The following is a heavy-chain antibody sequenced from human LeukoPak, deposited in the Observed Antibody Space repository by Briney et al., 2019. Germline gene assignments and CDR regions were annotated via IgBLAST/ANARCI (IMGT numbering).Heavy chain of an antibody. D-gene: IGHD3-3*01. CDR1: GYSISSGYY. V-gene: IGHV4-38-2*01. Sequence: SETLSLTCAVSGYSISSGYYWGWIRQPPGKGLEWIGSIHHSGSTYYNPSLKSRVTISVDTSKNQFSLKLSSVTAADTAVYYCAGLRFLEWSGAFDYWGQGTLVTVSS. CDR3: AGLRFLEWSGAFDY. CDR2: IHHSGST. J-gene: IGHJ4*02.